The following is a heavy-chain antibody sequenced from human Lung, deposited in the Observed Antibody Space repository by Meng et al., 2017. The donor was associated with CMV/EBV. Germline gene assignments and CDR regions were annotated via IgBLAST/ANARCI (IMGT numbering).Heavy chain of an antibody. J-gene: IGHJ5*02. Sequence: SXAASGFTFSTYAMHWVRQAPGKGLEWVAVISYDGTNKYYADSVKSRFSISRENSKNTLYLQMNSLRPEDTSVFYCARDGQAGAKGFDHWGQGTLVTVSS. CDR2: ISYDGTNK. D-gene: IGHD6-25*01. CDR3: ARDGQAGAKGFDH. CDR1: GFTFSTYA. V-gene: IGHV3-30*04.